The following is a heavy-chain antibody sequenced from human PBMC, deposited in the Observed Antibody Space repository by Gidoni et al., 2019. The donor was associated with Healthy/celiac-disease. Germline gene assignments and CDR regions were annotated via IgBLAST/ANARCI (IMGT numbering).Heavy chain of an antibody. Sequence: EVQLVESVGGLVQPGGSLRLSCAASGFTFSSYEMNWVRQAPGKGLEWVSYISSSGSTISYADSVKGRFTISRDNAKNSLYLQMNSLRAEDTAVYYCARGAGYSSGWDFDYWGQGTLVTVSS. V-gene: IGHV3-48*03. CDR2: ISSSGSTI. D-gene: IGHD6-19*01. CDR3: ARGAGYSSGWDFDY. CDR1: GFTFSSYE. J-gene: IGHJ4*02.